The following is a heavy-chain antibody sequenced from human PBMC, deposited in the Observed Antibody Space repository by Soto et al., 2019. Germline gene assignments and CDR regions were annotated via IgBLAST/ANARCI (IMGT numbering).Heavy chain of an antibody. Sequence: EVQLLESGGGLVQPGGSLRLSCAASGFTFSSYAMSWVRQAPGKGLEWVSAISGSGGSTYYADSVKGRFTISRDNSKNTLYLQMNSLRAEDTAVYYCAKDRAPQVFIGYCSGGSCWFDYWGQGTLVTVSS. CDR1: GFTFSSYA. D-gene: IGHD2-15*01. V-gene: IGHV3-23*01. CDR2: ISGSGGST. CDR3: AKDRAPQVFIGYCSGGSCWFDY. J-gene: IGHJ4*02.